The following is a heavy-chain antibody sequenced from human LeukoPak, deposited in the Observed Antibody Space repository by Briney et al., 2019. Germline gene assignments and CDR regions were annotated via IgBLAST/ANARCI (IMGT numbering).Heavy chain of an antibody. CDR2: ISSSSSYI. CDR3: ARSSYGERGRDY. Sequence: GGSLRLSCAAPGFTFSSYSMNWVRQAPGKGLEWVSSISSSSSYIYYADSVKGRFTISRDNAKNSLYLQMNSLRAEDTAVYYCARSSYGERGRDYWGQGTLVTVSS. J-gene: IGHJ4*02. V-gene: IGHV3-21*01. D-gene: IGHD5-18*01. CDR1: GFTFSSYS.